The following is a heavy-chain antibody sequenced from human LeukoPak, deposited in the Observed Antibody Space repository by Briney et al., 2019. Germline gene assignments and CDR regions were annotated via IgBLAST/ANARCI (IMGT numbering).Heavy chain of an antibody. CDR1: GFTFSGSA. CDR2: VRSKTHTYAT. D-gene: IGHD3-10*01. J-gene: IGHJ4*02. CDR3: TGNYYGSGSYADFDY. Sequence: GGSLRLSCAASGFTFSGSAIHWVRQASGKGLEWVGRVRSKTHTYATAYAASVKGRFTLSRDDSKNTAYLQMNSLKTEDTAVYYCTGNYYGSGSYADFDYWGQGTLVTVSS. V-gene: IGHV3-73*01.